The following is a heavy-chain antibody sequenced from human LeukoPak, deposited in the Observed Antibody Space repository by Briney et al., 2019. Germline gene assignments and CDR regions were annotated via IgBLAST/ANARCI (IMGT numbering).Heavy chain of an antibody. CDR2: ISYDGSNK. CDR3: ARIADCTNGVCYPDYYYYYGMDV. Sequence: PGRSLRLSCAASGFTFSSYAMHWVRQAPGKGLEWVAVISYDGSNKYYADSVKGRFTISRDNSKNTLYLQMNSLRAEDTAVYCCARIADCTNGVCYPDYYYYYGMDVWGQGTTVTVSS. J-gene: IGHJ6*02. CDR1: GFTFSSYA. V-gene: IGHV3-30-3*01. D-gene: IGHD2-8*01.